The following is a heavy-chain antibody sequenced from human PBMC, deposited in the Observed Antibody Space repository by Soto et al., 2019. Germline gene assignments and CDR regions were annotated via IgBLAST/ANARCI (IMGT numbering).Heavy chain of an antibody. J-gene: IGHJ4*02. Sequence: EVQLVESGGGLVQPGGSLRLSCAASGFTFNAYWMHWVRQAPGKGLVWVSRINSDGSNIKYADSVKGRFTISRDNAKNTLYLQMNSLRAEDTAVYYCAKRYCGSTSCYFDYWGQGTLVTVSS. V-gene: IGHV3-74*03. CDR1: GFTFNAYW. D-gene: IGHD2-2*01. CDR2: INSDGSNI. CDR3: AKRYCGSTSCYFDY.